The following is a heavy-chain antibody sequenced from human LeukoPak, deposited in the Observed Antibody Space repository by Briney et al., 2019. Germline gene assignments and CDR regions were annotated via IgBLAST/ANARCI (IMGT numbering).Heavy chain of an antibody. CDR3: ARSPGSGWYNTAP. CDR1: GFTFSNYA. Sequence: GGSLRLSCAASGFTFSNYAMSWVRQAPGKGLEWVSAISDSGGNTYSADSVKGRFTISRDNSKNTLYLQMNSLRAEDTAVYYCARSPGSGWYNTAPWGQGTLGTVSS. J-gene: IGHJ5*02. V-gene: IGHV3-23*01. CDR2: ISDSGGNT. D-gene: IGHD6-19*01.